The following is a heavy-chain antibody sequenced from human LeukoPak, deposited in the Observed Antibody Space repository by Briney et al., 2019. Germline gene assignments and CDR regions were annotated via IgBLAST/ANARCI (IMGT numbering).Heavy chain of an antibody. J-gene: IGHJ6*02. CDR2: IYSGGST. Sequence: PGGSLRLSCAASGFTVSSNYMSWVRQAPGKGLEWVSVIYSGGSTYYADPVKGRFTISRDNSKNTLYLQMNSLRAEDTAVYYCARDVLPLLIVYATQYYYGMDVWGQGTTVTVSS. D-gene: IGHD2-8*01. CDR1: GFTVSSNY. CDR3: ARDVLPLLIVYATQYYYGMDV. V-gene: IGHV3-66*01.